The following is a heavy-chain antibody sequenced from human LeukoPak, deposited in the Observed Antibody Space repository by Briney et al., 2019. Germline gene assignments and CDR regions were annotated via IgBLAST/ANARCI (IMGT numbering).Heavy chain of an antibody. CDR3: ARRYYDNFDY. V-gene: IGHV3-48*03. D-gene: IGHD3-22*01. CDR2: ISSSGSTI. CDR1: GFTFSSYE. J-gene: IGHJ4*02. Sequence: GGSLRLSRAASGFTFSSYEMNWVRQAPGKGLEWVSYISSSGSTIYYADSVKGRFTISRDNAKNSLYLQMNSLRAEDTAVYYCARRYYDNFDYWGQGTLVTVSS.